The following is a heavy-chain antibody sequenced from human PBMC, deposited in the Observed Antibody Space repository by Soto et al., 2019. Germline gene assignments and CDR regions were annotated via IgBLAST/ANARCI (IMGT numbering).Heavy chain of an antibody. CDR1: GFTFSSYS. CDR3: ARNMVGGALGAFDI. CDR2: ISSSSSYI. J-gene: IGHJ3*02. Sequence: EVQLVESGGGLVKPGGSLRLSCAASGFTFSSYSMNWVRQAPGKGLEWVSSISSSSSYIYYADSVKGRFTISRDNAKNSLYLKMNGLRAGDTAVYYCARNMVGGALGAFDIWGQGTMVTASS. D-gene: IGHD3-10*01. V-gene: IGHV3-21*01.